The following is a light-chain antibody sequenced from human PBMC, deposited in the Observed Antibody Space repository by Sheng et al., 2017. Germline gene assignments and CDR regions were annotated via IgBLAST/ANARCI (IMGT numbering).Light chain of an antibody. Sequence: EIVLTQSPATLSLSPGDRATLSCRASQSVNGYLAWYQQRPGQAPRLLIYGASTRATGIPDRFSGSGSGTDFTLTIRRLEPEDFAVYYCQQYGSSLPWTFGQGTKVEIK. CDR3: QQYGSSLPWT. CDR2: GAS. J-gene: IGKJ1*01. CDR1: QSVNGY. V-gene: IGKV3-20*01.